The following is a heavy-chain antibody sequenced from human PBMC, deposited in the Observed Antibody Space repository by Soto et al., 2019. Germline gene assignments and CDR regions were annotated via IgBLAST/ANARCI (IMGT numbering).Heavy chain of an antibody. D-gene: IGHD1-26*01. CDR1: GFTFSSYA. Sequence: GGSLRLSCAASGFTFSSYAMQWVRQAPGKGLEWVAVISFDGSNKYYADSVKGRFTISRDNSKNTLYLQMNSLRAEDTAVYYCARESSVVSGSYWESTFDYWGQGTLVTVSS. CDR3: ARESSVVSGSYWESTFDY. V-gene: IGHV3-30-3*01. CDR2: ISFDGSNK. J-gene: IGHJ4*02.